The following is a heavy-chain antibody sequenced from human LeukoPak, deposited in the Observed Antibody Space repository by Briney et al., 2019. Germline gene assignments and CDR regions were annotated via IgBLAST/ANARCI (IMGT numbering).Heavy chain of an antibody. J-gene: IGHJ4*02. CDR2: VTSTSRTI. CDR1: GFNFNDYS. Sequence: PGGSLRLSCEGSGFNFNDYSMHWVRQAPGKGLEWVASVTSTSRTILYADSVRGRFIVSRDNAKNTVSLEMNSLRGEDAALYYCARDFPDNSLFDLWGRGTLVSVSS. V-gene: IGHV3-21*06. CDR3: ARDFPDNSLFDL. D-gene: IGHD5-24*01.